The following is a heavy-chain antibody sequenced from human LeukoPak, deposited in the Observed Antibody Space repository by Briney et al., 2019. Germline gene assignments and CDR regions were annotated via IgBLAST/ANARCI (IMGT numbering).Heavy chain of an antibody. V-gene: IGHV1-69*05. CDR2: IIPIFGTA. Sequence: ASVKVSCKASGGTFSSYAISWVRQAPGQGLEWMGGIIPIFGTANYAQKFQGRVTITTDESTSTAYMELSSLRSEDTAVYYCARDFSVRSDLAAADKFNWYFDLWGRGTLVTVSS. J-gene: IGHJ2*01. D-gene: IGHD6-13*01. CDR3: ARDFSVRSDLAAADKFNWYFDL. CDR1: GGTFSSYA.